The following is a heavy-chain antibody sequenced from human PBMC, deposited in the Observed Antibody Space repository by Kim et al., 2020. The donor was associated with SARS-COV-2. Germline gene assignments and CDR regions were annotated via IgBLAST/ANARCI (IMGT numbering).Heavy chain of an antibody. Sequence: PTFQRRVTITRDTAASTAYMELSILRSEDTAVYYCARGWDSSAYYHLFDSWGQGTLVTVSS. J-gene: IGHJ4*02. D-gene: IGHD3-22*01. V-gene: IGHV1-3*01. CDR3: ARGWDSSAYYHLFDS.